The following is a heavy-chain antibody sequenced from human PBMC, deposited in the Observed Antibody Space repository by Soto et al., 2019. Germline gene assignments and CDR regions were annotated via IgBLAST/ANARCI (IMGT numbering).Heavy chain of an antibody. CDR3: ARDRVGFNYYYYGMDV. CDR1: GYTFTNFG. Sequence: ASVKVSCKTSGYTFTNFGLSWVRQAPGQGLEWMGWISAYNGNTNYAQNFQGRVTMTTDTSTSTAYMELRSLRSDDTAVYYCARDRVGFNYYYYGMDVWGQGTTVTVSS. J-gene: IGHJ6*02. CDR2: ISAYNGNT. V-gene: IGHV1-18*01. D-gene: IGHD2-15*01.